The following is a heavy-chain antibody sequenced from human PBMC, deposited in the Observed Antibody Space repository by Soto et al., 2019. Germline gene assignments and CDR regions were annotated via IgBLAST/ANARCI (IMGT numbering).Heavy chain of an antibody. CDR1: GGSISSYY. CDR3: ARDTPGIAVANGYYYGMDV. Sequence: SETLSLTCTVSGGSISSYYWSWIRQPPGKGLEWIGYIYYSGSTNYNPSLKSRVTISVDTSKNQFSLKLSSVTAADTAVYYCARDTPGIAVANGYYYGMDVWGQGTTVTVSS. D-gene: IGHD6-19*01. V-gene: IGHV4-59*01. J-gene: IGHJ6*02. CDR2: IYYSGST.